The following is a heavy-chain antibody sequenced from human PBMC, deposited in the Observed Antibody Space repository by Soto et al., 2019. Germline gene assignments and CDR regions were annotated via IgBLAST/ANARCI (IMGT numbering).Heavy chain of an antibody. V-gene: IGHV3-23*01. D-gene: IGHD4-17*01. CDR2: ITYTGDTT. J-gene: IGHJ4*02. Sequence: DVYLLESGGTLVQPGGSLRLSCAASGFDFSSYAMTWVRQAPGKGLEWVSGITYTGDTTYYVASVKGRFTNSRDNYRNTLYLQMNSLRADDTAMFFCAKDWPGTSSVTSDYWGQGTLVTVSS. CDR3: AKDWPGTSSVTSDY. CDR1: GFDFSSYA.